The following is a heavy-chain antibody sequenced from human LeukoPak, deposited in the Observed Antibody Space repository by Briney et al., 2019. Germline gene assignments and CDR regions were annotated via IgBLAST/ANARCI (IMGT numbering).Heavy chain of an antibody. V-gene: IGHV3-33*01. CDR1: GFIFSSYG. CDR2: ISYDGSNK. J-gene: IGHJ4*02. D-gene: IGHD3-16*02. Sequence: GGSLRLSCAASGFIFSSYGLHWVRQAPGKGLEWVALISYDGSNKYYADSVKGRFTISRDNSKNTLYLQIDSLRAEDTAVYYCARPTSYDYVWGSYRLDYWGQGTLVTVSS. CDR3: ARPTSYDYVWGSYRLDY.